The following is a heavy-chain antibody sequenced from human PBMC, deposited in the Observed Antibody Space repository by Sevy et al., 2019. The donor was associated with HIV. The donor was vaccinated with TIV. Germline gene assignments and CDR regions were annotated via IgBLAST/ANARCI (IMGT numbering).Heavy chain of an antibody. CDR3: ARAIWSGYYRDQHYYYYYYMDV. CDR1: GGSISSYY. D-gene: IGHD3-3*01. Sequence: SETLSLTCTVSGGSISSYYWSWIRQPPGKGLEWIGYIYYSGSTNYNPSLKSRVTISVDTSKNQFSLKLSSVTAADTAVYYCARAIWSGYYRDQHYYYYYYMDVWGKRTTVTVSS. CDR2: IYYSGST. V-gene: IGHV4-59*01. J-gene: IGHJ6*03.